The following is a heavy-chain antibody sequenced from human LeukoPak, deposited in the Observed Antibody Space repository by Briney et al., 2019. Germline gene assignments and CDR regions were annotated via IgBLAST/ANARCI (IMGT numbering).Heavy chain of an antibody. CDR1: GGSISSYY. CDR2: IYYSGST. V-gene: IGHV4-59*08. J-gene: IGHJ3*02. CDR3: ARQAGDYDSSGYYRGAFDI. D-gene: IGHD3-22*01. Sequence: SETLSLTCTVSGGSISSYYWSWIRQPPGKGLEWIGYIYYSGSTNYNPSLKSRVTISVDTSKNQFSLKLSSVTAADTAVYYCARQAGDYDSSGYYRGAFDIWGQGTMVTVSS.